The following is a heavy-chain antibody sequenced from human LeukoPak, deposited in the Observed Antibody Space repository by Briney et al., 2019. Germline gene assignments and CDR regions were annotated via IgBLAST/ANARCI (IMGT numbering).Heavy chain of an antibody. J-gene: IGHJ4*02. Sequence: GRSLRLSCAASGFSFSPYAMHWVRQAPGKGLEWVAFISYEGSNRYYTDSVKGRFTISRDNSNSTLYLQMNTLRPEDTAVYHCAKDYGSGTYFGNWGQGTRVAVSS. D-gene: IGHD3-10*01. CDR2: ISYEGSNR. CDR3: AKDYGSGTYFGN. CDR1: GFSFSPYA. V-gene: IGHV3-30*18.